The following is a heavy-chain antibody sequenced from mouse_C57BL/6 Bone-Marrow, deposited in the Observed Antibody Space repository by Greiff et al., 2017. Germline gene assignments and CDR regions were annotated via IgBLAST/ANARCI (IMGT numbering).Heavy chain of an antibody. CDR3: ARGGTVVATGAMDY. J-gene: IGHJ4*01. D-gene: IGHD1-1*01. CDR1: GFTFSDYG. V-gene: IGHV5-17*01. Sequence: EVKVVESGGGLVKPGGSLKLSCAASGFTFSDYGMHWVRQAPEKGLEWVAYISSGSSTIYSADTVKGRFTISRDNAKNTLFLQMTSLRSEDTAMYYCARGGTVVATGAMDYWGQGTSVTVSS. CDR2: ISSGSSTI.